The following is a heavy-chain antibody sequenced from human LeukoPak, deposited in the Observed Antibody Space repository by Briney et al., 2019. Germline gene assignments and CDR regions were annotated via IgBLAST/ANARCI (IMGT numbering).Heavy chain of an antibody. D-gene: IGHD1-26*01. J-gene: IGHJ4*02. CDR2: ISDSSSTSTI. V-gene: IGHV3-48*01. Sequence: GGSLRLSCAASGNYWMHWVRQAPGKGLEWVSYISDSSSTSTISYAASVKGRFTISRDNAKNSLYLQMNSLRVEDTAVYYCARDRDSGTYRGAFDYWGQGILVTVSS. CDR3: ARDRDSGTYRGAFDY. CDR1: GNYW.